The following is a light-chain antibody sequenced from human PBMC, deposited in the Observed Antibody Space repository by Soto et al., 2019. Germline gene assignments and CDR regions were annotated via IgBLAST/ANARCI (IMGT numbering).Light chain of an antibody. CDR1: QGISNS. CDR2: AAS. CDR3: QKYDSAPT. V-gene: IGKV1-27*01. J-gene: IGKJ1*01. Sequence: DIQMTQSPSSLSASVGDRVTITCRPSQGISNSLAWYQQKPGKVPKLLIHAASTLQSGVPSCFSGSGSGTDFTLTISSLQPEDVATYYCQKYDSAPTFGPGTKVEIK.